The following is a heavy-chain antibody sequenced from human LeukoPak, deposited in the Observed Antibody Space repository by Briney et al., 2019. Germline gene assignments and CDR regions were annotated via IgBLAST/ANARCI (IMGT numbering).Heavy chain of an antibody. V-gene: IGHV4-39*01. Sequence: SETLSLTCTVSGGSISSSSYYWGWIRQPPGKGLEWIGSIYYSGSTNYNPSLKSRVTISVDTSKNQFSLKLSSVTAADTAVYYCARHSPTYNWFDPWGQGTLVTVSS. CDR3: ARHSPTYNWFDP. CDR1: GGSISSSSYY. J-gene: IGHJ5*02. D-gene: IGHD4-11*01. CDR2: IYYSGST.